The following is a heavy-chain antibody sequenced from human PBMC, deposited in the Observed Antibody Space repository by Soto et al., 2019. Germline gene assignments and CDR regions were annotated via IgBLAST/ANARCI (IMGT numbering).Heavy chain of an antibody. V-gene: IGHV3-30-3*01. CDR1: GFTFSSYA. J-gene: IGHJ4*02. CDR3: ARERGWFGEFETYYFDY. Sequence: QVQLVESGGGVVQPGRSLRLSCAASGFTFSSYAMHWVRQAPGKGLEWVAVISYDGSNKYYADSVKGRFTISRDNSKNTLYLQMNSLRAEDTAVYYCARERGWFGEFETYYFDYWGQGTLVTVSS. CDR2: ISYDGSNK. D-gene: IGHD3-10*01.